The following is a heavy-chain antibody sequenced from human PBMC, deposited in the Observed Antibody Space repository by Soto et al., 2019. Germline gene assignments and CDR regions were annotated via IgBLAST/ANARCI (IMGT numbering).Heavy chain of an antibody. J-gene: IGHJ4*02. CDR2: IGGSGGST. D-gene: IGHD3-22*01. CDR3: AKPPKSCATSGYWIFDS. V-gene: IGHV3-23*01. Sequence: EVQLLESGGGLVQPGVSLRLSCAASGFTFSSYAMSWVRQAPGKGLEWVANIGGSGGSTYYADYVKGRLTMYRDNTKNTLYLQMNVLRVEDTAVYYCAKPPKSCATSGYWIFDSWGQGTLVTVSA. CDR1: GFTFSSYA.